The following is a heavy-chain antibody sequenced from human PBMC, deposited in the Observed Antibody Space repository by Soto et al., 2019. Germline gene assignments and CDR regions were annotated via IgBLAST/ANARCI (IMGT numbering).Heavy chain of an antibody. V-gene: IGHV1-46*01. D-gene: IGHD2-15*01. CDR1: GYIFTAYS. Sequence: ASVKVSCKASGYIFTAYSMHWVRQAPGQGLEWMGVVNPSGGSTNYAQKFQGRITMTRDTSTSTVYMDLSSLRSEDTAVYYCAREEHCSDGICYSEYFQRWGQGTLVTVS. J-gene: IGHJ1*01. CDR2: VNPSGGST. CDR3: AREEHCSDGICYSEYFQR.